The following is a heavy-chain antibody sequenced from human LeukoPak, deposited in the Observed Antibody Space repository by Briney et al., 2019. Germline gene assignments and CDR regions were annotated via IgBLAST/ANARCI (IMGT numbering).Heavy chain of an antibody. CDR3: ARISVIRGLSSFDS. Sequence: GGSLRLSCAASGFTFSSYSMNWVRQAPGKGLGWVSYISSTSNTMYYADSVKGRFTISRDNAKTSLYLQMNSLTPEDTAVYYCARISVIRGLSSFDSWGQGTLVTVSS. CDR2: ISSTSNTM. J-gene: IGHJ4*02. D-gene: IGHD2-21*01. V-gene: IGHV3-48*04. CDR1: GFTFSSYS.